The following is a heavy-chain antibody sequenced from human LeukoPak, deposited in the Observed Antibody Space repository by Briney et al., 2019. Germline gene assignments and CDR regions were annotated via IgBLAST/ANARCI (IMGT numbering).Heavy chain of an antibody. V-gene: IGHV3-7*01. Sequence: GGSLRLSCAASGFAFSSYWMSWMRQAPGKGLEWVANIKYDGNEEYYVDSVKGRFTISRDNAKNSLYLQLNSLRVEDTAVYYCKSGGAAPGSFDYWGQGTLVTVSP. J-gene: IGHJ4*02. D-gene: IGHD1-1*01. CDR3: KSGGAAPGSFDY. CDR1: GFAFSSYW. CDR2: IKYDGNEE.